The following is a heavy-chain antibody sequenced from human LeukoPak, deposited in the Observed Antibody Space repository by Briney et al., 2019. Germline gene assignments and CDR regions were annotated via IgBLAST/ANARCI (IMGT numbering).Heavy chain of an antibody. CDR2: ISPSGGST. J-gene: IGHJ4*02. D-gene: IGHD5-24*01. CDR1: GYTFTSYN. CDR3: AREMATVTGFDF. V-gene: IGHV1-46*03. Sequence: GASVKVSCEASGYTFTSYNIHWVRQAPGQGLEWMGIISPSGGSTAYAQKFQGRVTMTRDTSTGTVYMELSSLRSEDTAVYWCAREMATVTGFDFWGQGTLVTASS.